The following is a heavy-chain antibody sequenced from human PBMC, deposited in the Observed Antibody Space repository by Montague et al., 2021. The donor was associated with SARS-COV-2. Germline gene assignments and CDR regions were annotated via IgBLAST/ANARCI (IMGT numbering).Heavy chain of an antibody. CDR1: GGSFSGYY. J-gene: IGHJ6*02. CDR3: ARGSWHIVVVTAIRDGYYGMDV. D-gene: IGHD2-21*02. CDR2: INHSGST. Sequence: SETLSLTCAVYGGSFSGYYWSWVRQAPGKGLEWIGEINHSGSTHXNPSLKSRVSMSVDTSKNQFSLKMSSVTAADTAVYYCARGSWHIVVVTAIRDGYYGMDVWGQGTTVTVSS. V-gene: IGHV4-34*01.